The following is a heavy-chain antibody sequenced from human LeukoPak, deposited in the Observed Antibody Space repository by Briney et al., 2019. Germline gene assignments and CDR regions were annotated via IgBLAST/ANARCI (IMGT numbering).Heavy chain of an antibody. V-gene: IGHV4-39*07. CDR1: GGSISSSSYY. CDR2: INHSGST. Sequence: PSETLSLTCTVSGGSISSSSYYWSWIRQPPGKGLEWIGEINHSGSTNYNPSLKSRVTISVDTSKNQFSLKLSSVTAADTAVYYCARVPREMRERPRNPKYYFDYWGQGTLVTVSS. CDR3: ARVPREMRERPRNPKYYFDY. D-gene: IGHD1-1*01. J-gene: IGHJ4*02.